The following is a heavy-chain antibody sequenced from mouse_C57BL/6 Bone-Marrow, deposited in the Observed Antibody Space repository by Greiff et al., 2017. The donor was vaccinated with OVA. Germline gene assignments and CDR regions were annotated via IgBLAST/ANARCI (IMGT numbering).Heavy chain of an antibody. Sequence: VKLQESGPELVKPGASVKLSCKASGYTFTSYDINWVKQRPGQGLEWIGWIYPRDGSTKYNEKFKGKATLTVEASASTAYMELHSLATEDSAVYFCARKYDYDDGYYAMDYWGQGTSVTVSS. CDR1: GYTFTSYD. CDR2: IYPRDGST. CDR3: ARKYDYDDGYYAMDY. D-gene: IGHD2-4*01. V-gene: IGHV1-85*01. J-gene: IGHJ4*01.